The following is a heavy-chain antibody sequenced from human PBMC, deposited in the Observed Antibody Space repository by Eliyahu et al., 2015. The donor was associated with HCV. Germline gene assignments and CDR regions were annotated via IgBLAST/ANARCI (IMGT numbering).Heavy chain of an antibody. CDR3: ARGLYCSGGSCFPNWFDP. Sequence: QVQLQESGPGLVKPSQTLSLXCPVSGGSIXSCGYYWXWIRQHPGKGLEWIGYIYYSGSTYYNPSLKSRVTISVDTSKNQFSLKLSSVTAADTAVYYCARGLYCSGGSCFPNWFDPWGQGTLVTVSS. CDR1: GGSIXSCGYY. V-gene: IGHV4-31*03. J-gene: IGHJ5*02. CDR2: IYYSGST. D-gene: IGHD2-15*01.